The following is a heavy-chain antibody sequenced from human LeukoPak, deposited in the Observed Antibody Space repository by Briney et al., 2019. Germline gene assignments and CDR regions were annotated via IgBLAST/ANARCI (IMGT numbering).Heavy chain of an antibody. CDR3: ARLDSGSYYLDYYYMDV. V-gene: IGHV4-4*09. CDR1: GGSISSYY. D-gene: IGHD1-26*01. CDR2: IYTSGST. J-gene: IGHJ6*03. Sequence: SETMSLTGTLSGGSISSYYWSWIRQPPGKGLEWIGYIYTSGSTNYNPSLKSRVTISVDTSKNQFSLKLSSVTAADTAVYYCARLDSGSYYLDYYYMDVWGKGTTVTVSS.